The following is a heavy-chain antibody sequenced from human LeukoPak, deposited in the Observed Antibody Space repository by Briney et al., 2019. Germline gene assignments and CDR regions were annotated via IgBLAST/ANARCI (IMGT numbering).Heavy chain of an antibody. V-gene: IGHV1-3*01. D-gene: IGHD3-22*01. J-gene: IGHJ3*02. CDR2: INAGNGNT. CDR3: ARLSSMIVAVSAFDI. Sequence: ASVKVSCKASGYTFTSYAMNWVRQAPGQRLEWMGWINAGNGNTKYSRKFQGRVTITRDTSASTAYMELSSLRSEDTAVYYCARLSSMIVAVSAFDIWGQGTMVTVSS. CDR1: GYTFTSYA.